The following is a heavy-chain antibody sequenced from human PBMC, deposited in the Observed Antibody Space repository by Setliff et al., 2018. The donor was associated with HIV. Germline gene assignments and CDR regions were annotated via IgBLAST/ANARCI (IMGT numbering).Heavy chain of an antibody. CDR2: MYTSGST. J-gene: IGHJ4*02. D-gene: IGHD2-8*02. CDR1: GGAISSGSYY. V-gene: IGHV4-61*02. Sequence: SETLSLTCTVSGGAISSGSYYWSWIRQPAGKGLEWIGRMYTSGSTNYNPSLKSRVTISVDTSKNQFSLKLSSVTAADTAVYYCARRGMWSYETGGNPTATFDYWGQGVLVTVSS. CDR3: ARRGMWSYETGGNPTATFDY.